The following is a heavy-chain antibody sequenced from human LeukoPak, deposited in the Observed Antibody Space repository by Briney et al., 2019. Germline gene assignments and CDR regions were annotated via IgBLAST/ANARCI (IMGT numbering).Heavy chain of an antibody. J-gene: IGHJ4*02. V-gene: IGHV1-2*02. CDR1: GYTFTDYY. CDR2: INPNSGGT. CDR3: EIYGDPADY. Sequence: ASVKVSCKASGYTFTDYYMHWVRQAPGQGLEWMGWINPNSGGTNYAQKFQGRVTMTRDTSISTAYMELSRLRSDDTAMYYCEIYGDPADYWGQGTRVTVSS. D-gene: IGHD4-17*01.